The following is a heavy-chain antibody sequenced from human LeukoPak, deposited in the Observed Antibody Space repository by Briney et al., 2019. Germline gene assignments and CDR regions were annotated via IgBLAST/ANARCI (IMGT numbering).Heavy chain of an antibody. CDR3: ATSEDRSSGYYYPYFDY. V-gene: IGHV1-18*01. Sequence: ASVKVSCKASGYTFTSYGISWVRQAPGQGLEWMGWISAYNGNTNYAQKFQGRVTMTEDTSTDTAYMELSSLRSEDTAVYYCATSEDRSSGYYYPYFDYWGQGTLVSVSS. D-gene: IGHD3-22*01. CDR2: ISAYNGNT. J-gene: IGHJ4*02. CDR1: GYTFTSYG.